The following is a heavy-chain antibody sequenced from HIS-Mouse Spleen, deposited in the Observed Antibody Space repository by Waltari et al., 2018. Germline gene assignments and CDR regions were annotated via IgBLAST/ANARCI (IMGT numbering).Heavy chain of an antibody. CDR3: AREIPYSSSWYDWYFDL. Sequence: QLQLQESGPGLVKPSETLSLTCTVSGGSISSRSYSWGWIRQPPGKGLEWIGSIYYSGSTYYNPFLKSRVTISVDTSKNQFSLKLSSVTAADTAVYYCAREIPYSSSWYDWYFDLWGRGTLVTVSS. CDR1: GGSISSRSYS. CDR2: IYYSGST. J-gene: IGHJ2*01. D-gene: IGHD6-13*01. V-gene: IGHV4-39*07.